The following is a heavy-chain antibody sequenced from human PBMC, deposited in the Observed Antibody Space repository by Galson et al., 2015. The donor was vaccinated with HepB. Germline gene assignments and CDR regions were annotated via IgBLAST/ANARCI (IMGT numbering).Heavy chain of an antibody. CDR3: ARVDSPYYYGSGSFPYFDY. Sequence: SLRLSCAASGFTFSSYWMSWVRQAPGKGLEWVANIKQDGSEKYYVDSVKGRFTISRDNAKNSLYLQMNSLRAEDTAVYYCARVDSPYYYGSGSFPYFDYWGQGTLVTVSS. V-gene: IGHV3-7*03. J-gene: IGHJ4*02. CDR1: GFTFSSYW. D-gene: IGHD3-10*01. CDR2: IKQDGSEK.